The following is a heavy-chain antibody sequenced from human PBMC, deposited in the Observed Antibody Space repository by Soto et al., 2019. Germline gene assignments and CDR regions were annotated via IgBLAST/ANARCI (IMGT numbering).Heavy chain of an antibody. V-gene: IGHV1-8*01. Sequence: PAASVKVSCKASGYTFTSYDINWVRQATGQGLNGIGWMNPNSGNTVYAQKFQGRVTMTRNTSISIAYMELSSLIFEVMAVYYCAGRVAVADYCGQGTLVIGSS. D-gene: IGHD2-15*01. CDR3: AGRVAVADY. CDR2: MNPNSGNT. CDR1: GYTFTSYD. J-gene: IGHJ4*02.